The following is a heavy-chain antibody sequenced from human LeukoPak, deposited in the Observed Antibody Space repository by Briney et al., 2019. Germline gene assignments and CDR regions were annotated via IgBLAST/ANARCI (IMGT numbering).Heavy chain of an antibody. CDR1: GFTFSNYA. D-gene: IGHD3-9*01. V-gene: IGHV3-23*01. J-gene: IGHJ4*02. CDR2: IVGSGGST. CDR3: AKWGDYDILTGYYDSDY. Sequence: GASLRLSCAASGFTFSNYAMSWVRQAPGKGLEWISAIVGSGGSTYYADSVKGRFTISRDNPKNTLYLQMNSLRAEDTAVYYCAKWGDYDILTGYYDSDYWGQGTLVTVSS.